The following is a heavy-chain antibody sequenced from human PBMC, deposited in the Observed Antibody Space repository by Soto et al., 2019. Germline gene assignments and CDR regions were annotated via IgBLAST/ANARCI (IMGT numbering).Heavy chain of an antibody. Sequence: GSMRPSWAASGFASSTYCMTWGRQAPGEVREWDSVSSGIGFTASYGDSVKGRLTTCRDNSKNTLYVQMDSLRVEDTALYYYAKVRDSAATGHFDYWGQGTLVTVSS. CDR2: SSGIGFTA. CDR1: GFASSTYC. CDR3: AKVRDSAATGHFDY. V-gene: IGHV3-23*01. D-gene: IGHD6-13*01. J-gene: IGHJ4*02.